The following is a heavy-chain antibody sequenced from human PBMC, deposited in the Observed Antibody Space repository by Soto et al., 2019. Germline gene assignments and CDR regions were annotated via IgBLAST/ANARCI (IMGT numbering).Heavy chain of an antibody. CDR2: ISGSSGSK. CDR3: ARYAAEVTTFFDQ. Sequence: GGSLRLSCAASGFIFNDYYMSWIRQAPGKGLEWLSNISGSSGSKKYADAGKGRFTISRDNAKKSLYLEMHSLRAEDTAMYYCARYAAEVTTFFDQWGQGTLVTVSS. CDR1: GFIFNDYY. V-gene: IGHV3-11*06. J-gene: IGHJ4*02. D-gene: IGHD4-17*01.